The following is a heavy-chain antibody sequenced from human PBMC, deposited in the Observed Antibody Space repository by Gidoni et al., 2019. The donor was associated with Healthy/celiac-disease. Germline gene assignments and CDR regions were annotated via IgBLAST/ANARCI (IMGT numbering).Heavy chain of an antibody. J-gene: IGHJ4*02. V-gene: IGHV4-59*01. CDR1: GGSISSYY. D-gene: IGHD3-22*01. CDR2: IYYSGST. Sequence: QVQLQESGPGLVKPSETLSLTCTVSGGSISSYYWSWIRQPPGKGLEWIGYIYYSGSTNYNPSLKSRVTISVDTSKNQFSLKLSSVTAADTAVYYCARYYYDSSGYYQGLDYWGQGTLVTVSS. CDR3: ARYYYDSSGYYQGLDY.